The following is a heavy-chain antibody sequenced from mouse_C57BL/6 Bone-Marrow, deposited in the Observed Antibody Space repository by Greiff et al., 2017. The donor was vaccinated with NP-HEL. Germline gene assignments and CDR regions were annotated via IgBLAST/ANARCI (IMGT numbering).Heavy chain of an antibody. Sequence: QVQLQQSGAELARPGASVKLSCKASGYTFTSYGISWVKQRTGQGLEWIGEIHPRSGNTYYNEKFKGKATLTADKSSSTAYMELRSLTSEDSAVYFCAREGLYYDYLYYAMDYWGQGTSVTVSS. CDR2: IHPRSGNT. CDR3: AREGLYYDYLYYAMDY. CDR1: GYTFTSYG. D-gene: IGHD2-4*01. J-gene: IGHJ4*01. V-gene: IGHV1-81*01.